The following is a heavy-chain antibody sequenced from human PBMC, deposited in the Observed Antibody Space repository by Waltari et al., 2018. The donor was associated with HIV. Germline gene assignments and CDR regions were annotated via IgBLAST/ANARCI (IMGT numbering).Heavy chain of an antibody. J-gene: IGHJ6*02. Sequence: QVQLVQSGAEVTKPGSSVKVSCKAYGGTFTSYAISWVLQAPGPGLEWMGGIIPIFGTANYAQKLQGRVTITADKSTGTAYMELSSLRSEDTAVYYCAREQYDILTGYIYGMDVWGQGTTVTVSS. CDR1: GGTFTSYA. V-gene: IGHV1-69*06. D-gene: IGHD3-9*01. CDR3: AREQYDILTGYIYGMDV. CDR2: IIPIFGTA.